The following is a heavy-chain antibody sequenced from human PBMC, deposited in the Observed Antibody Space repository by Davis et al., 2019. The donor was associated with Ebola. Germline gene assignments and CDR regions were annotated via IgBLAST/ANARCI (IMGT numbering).Heavy chain of an antibody. J-gene: IGHJ6*04. V-gene: IGHV1-2*06. Sequence: ASVKVSCKTSGYTFTKYYIHWVRQAPGQGLEWMGRINPNSGGTTYAQKFQGRVTMTGDTSIATAYMEVRSLSSDDTAVFYCAREPINYYHGMDVWGTGTTVTVSS. CDR3: AREPINYYHGMDV. CDR1: GYTFTKYY. CDR2: INPNSGGT.